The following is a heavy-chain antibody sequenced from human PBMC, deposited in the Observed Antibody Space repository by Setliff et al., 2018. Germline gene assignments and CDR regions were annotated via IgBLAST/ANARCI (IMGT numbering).Heavy chain of an antibody. V-gene: IGHV4-61*09. CDR3: ARGGTYRYFDY. J-gene: IGHJ4*02. CDR1: DDSISSRHYY. Sequence: SLTCAVSDDSISSRHYYWSWIRQPAGKGLEWLGQIYTSWSTNYNPSLKSRATMSVDTSKNQFSLKLSSVTAADTAVYYCARGGTYRYFDYWGQGTLVTVSS. CDR2: IYTSWST.